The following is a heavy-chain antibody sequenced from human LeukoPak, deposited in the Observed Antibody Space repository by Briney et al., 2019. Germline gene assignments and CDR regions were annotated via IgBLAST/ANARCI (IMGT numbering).Heavy chain of an antibody. CDR3: AKDRPPYYYASGSHNLGMELDY. Sequence: GGSLRLSCAASGSTFSSYSMNWVRQAPGKGLEWVSSISSSSYIFYADSVKGRFTISRDNSKNTLYLQMNSLRAEDTAVYYCAKDRPPYYYASGSHNLGMELDYWGQGTLVTVSS. CDR1: GSTFSSYS. V-gene: IGHV3-21*01. J-gene: IGHJ4*02. CDR2: ISSSSYI. D-gene: IGHD3-10*01.